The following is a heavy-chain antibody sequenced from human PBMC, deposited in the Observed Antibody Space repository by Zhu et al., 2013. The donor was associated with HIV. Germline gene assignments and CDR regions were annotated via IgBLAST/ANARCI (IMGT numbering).Heavy chain of an antibody. CDR2: MNPNSGNT. D-gene: IGHD1-1*01. CDR3: ARGRWAWGRGSHDY. J-gene: IGHJ4*02. Sequence: QVQLVQSGAEVKKPGASVKVSCKTSGYTFVNYDINWVRQAAGQGFEWMGWMNPNSGNTGYAQRFQGRVTMTRDNSISTAYMELNNLRSDDTAVYYCARGRWAWGRGSHDYWGQGNPGHRSPQ. CDR1: GYTFVNYD. V-gene: IGHV1-8*01.